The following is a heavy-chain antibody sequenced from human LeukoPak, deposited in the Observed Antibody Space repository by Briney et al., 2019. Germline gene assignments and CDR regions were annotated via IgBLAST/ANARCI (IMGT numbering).Heavy chain of an antibody. J-gene: IGHJ3*01. D-gene: IGHD3-22*01. Sequence: PGGSLRLSCAASGFTVSSNYMSWVRQAPGKGLEWVSVIFSGGYTYYADSVRGRFTISRDNSKNTLYLQVNSLRAEDTAVYFCARDEVRHYYDSSGAFDFWGQGTMVTVSS. V-gene: IGHV3-66*02. CDR1: GFTVSSNY. CDR3: ARDEVRHYYDSSGAFDF. CDR2: IFSGGYT.